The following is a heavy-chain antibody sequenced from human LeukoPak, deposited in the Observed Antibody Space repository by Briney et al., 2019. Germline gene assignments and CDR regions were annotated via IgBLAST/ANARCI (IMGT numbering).Heavy chain of an antibody. D-gene: IGHD2-8*02. J-gene: IGHJ4*02. CDR1: GFTFSSYA. CDR2: ISYDGSNK. V-gene: IGHV3-30*01. Sequence: GGSLRLSCAASGFTFSSYAMHWVRQAPGKGLEWVAVISYDGSNKYYADSVKGRFTISRDNSKNTLYLQMNSLRAEDTAVYYCARARTGGYFDYWGQGTLATVSS. CDR3: ARARTGGYFDY.